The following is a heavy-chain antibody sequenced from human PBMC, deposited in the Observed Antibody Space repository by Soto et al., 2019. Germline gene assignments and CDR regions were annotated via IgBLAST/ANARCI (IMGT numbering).Heavy chain of an antibody. Sequence: QVQLVQSGAEVKKPGASVKVSCKASGYTFTSYDINWVRQATGQGLEWMGWMNPNSGNTGYAQKFQGRVTMTRNTSISTAYMELSSLRSEDTAVYYCARAAPYCDFWSGYQKSDYWGQGTLVTVSS. CDR1: GYTFTSYD. J-gene: IGHJ4*02. CDR3: ARAAPYCDFWSGYQKSDY. CDR2: MNPNSGNT. V-gene: IGHV1-8*01. D-gene: IGHD3-3*01.